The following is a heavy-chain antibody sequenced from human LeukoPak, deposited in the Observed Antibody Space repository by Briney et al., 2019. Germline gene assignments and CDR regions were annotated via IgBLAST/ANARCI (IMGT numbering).Heavy chain of an antibody. J-gene: IGHJ4*02. CDR1: GFTFSSYE. Sequence: GGSLRLSCAASGFTFSSYEMNWVRQAPGKGLEWVSYISSSGSTIYYADSVKGRFTISRDNAKNSLYLQMNSLRAEDTAVYYCARGVGFSRGIDYWGQGTLVTVSS. D-gene: IGHD3-10*01. CDR3: ARGVGFSRGIDY. CDR2: ISSSGSTI. V-gene: IGHV3-48*03.